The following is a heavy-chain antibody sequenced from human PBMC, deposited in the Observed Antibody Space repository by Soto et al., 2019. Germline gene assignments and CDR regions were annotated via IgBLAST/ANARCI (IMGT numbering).Heavy chain of an antibody. CDR3: ARIAANIYYYYAMDS. CDR1: GFTFRDYE. Sequence: EVRLVESGGGLVQPGGSLRLSCAASGFTFRDYEINWVRQAPGKGLEWVSYISSSGSAIYYAASVKGRFTISRDNAQNSLYLHMNSLRAEDTAVYYCARIAANIYYYYAMDSWGQGTTVTVSS. D-gene: IGHD6-25*01. CDR2: ISSSGSAI. V-gene: IGHV3-48*03. J-gene: IGHJ6*02.